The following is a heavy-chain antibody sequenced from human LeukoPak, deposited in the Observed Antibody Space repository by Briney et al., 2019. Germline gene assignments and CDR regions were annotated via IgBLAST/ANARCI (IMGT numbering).Heavy chain of an antibody. CDR3: ARDPQGSDSGWYSFTYFDY. J-gene: IGHJ4*02. CDR2: ISYDGSNK. Sequence: GRSLRLSCAASGFTFSSYAMHWVRQAPGKGLEWVAVISYDGSNKYYADSVMGRFTISRDNSKNTLYLQMNSLRAEDTAVYYCARDPQGSDSGWYSFTYFDYWGQGTLVTVSS. V-gene: IGHV3-30-3*01. D-gene: IGHD6-19*01. CDR1: GFTFSSYA.